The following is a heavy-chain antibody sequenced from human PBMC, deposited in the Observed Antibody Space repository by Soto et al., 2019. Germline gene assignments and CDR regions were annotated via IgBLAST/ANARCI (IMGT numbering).Heavy chain of an antibody. CDR3: TRVNLRGVAVVREY. V-gene: IGHV1-18*01. D-gene: IGHD6-19*01. CDR2: IRGFNGQT. CDR1: GNTFASHG. Sequence: QVQLVQSGPEVKKPGASVQLSCKASGNTFASHGFSWVRQAPGQGLEWMGWIRGFNGQTHSALKFQGRVTLTTDTSTSTAYIELRILRSDDTAVYFCTRVNLRGVAVVREYWGPGTRVTVSS. J-gene: IGHJ4*02.